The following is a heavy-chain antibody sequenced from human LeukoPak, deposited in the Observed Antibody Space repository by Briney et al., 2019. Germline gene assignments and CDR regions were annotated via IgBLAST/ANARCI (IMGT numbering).Heavy chain of an antibody. J-gene: IGHJ6*04. CDR1: GFTFSSYG. CDR2: ISYDGSKK. CDR3: ANTVNYYYYYYDMDV. Sequence: GRSLRLSCAASGFTFSSYGMHWVRQAPGKGLEWVAVISYDGSKKYYADSVKGRFTTSRDDSKNTLYLQMNSLRAEDTAVYYCANTVNYYYYYYDMDVWGKGTTVTVSS. V-gene: IGHV3-30*18. D-gene: IGHD4-17*01.